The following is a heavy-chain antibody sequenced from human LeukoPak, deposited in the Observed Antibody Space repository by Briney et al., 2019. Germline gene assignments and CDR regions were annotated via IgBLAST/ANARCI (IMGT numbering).Heavy chain of an antibody. CDR1: IGSISSYY. Sequence: KPSETLSLTCTVSIGSISSYYWSWIRQPPGKGLEWIGYIYYSGSTNYNPSLKSRVTISVDTSKNQFSLKLSSVTAADTAVYYYARADTARIFDYWGQGTLVTVSS. CDR2: IYYSGST. J-gene: IGHJ4*02. CDR3: ARADTARIFDY. D-gene: IGHD5-18*01. V-gene: IGHV4-59*01.